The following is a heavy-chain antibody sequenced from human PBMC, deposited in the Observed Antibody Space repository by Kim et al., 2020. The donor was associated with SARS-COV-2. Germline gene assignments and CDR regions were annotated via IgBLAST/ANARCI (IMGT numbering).Heavy chain of an antibody. J-gene: IGHJ6*02. CDR2: IYPGDSDT. CDR3: ARQGLTVTSPEYYYYGMDV. D-gene: IGHD4-17*01. Sequence: GESLKISCKGSGYSFTSYWIGWVRQMPGKGLEWMGIIYPGDSDTRCSPSFQGQVTISADKSISTAYLQWSSLKASDTAMYYCARQGLTVTSPEYYYYGMDVWGQGTTVTVSS. CDR1: GYSFTSYW. V-gene: IGHV5-51*01.